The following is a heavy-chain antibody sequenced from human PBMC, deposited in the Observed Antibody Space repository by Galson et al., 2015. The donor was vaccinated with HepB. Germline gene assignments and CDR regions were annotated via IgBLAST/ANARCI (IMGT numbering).Heavy chain of an antibody. V-gene: IGHV1-69*02. J-gene: IGHJ4*02. CDR1: GGTFSNSI. CDR3: ARVLGHSSTWYMGYFDY. CDR2: LIPIDGIT. Sequence: SVKVSCKASGGTFSNSIISWVRQAPGQGLGRMGRLIPIDGITNYAQKFQGRVTISADEAASTVYMELSSLTSDDTAVYYCARVLGHSSTWYMGYFDYWGQGTLITVSS. D-gene: IGHD6-13*01.